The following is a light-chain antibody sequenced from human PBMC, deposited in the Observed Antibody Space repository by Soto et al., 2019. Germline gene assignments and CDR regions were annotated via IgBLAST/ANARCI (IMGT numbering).Light chain of an antibody. J-gene: IGKJ4*01. Sequence: VLTQSPGTLSLSLGERATLSCRASQVVRSDYLAWYQQKPGQAPRLLMYGASSRATGTPDRFTGSGSGTDFTLTISKLEPEDLAVYFCQQYDASPTCGGGTKVEIK. V-gene: IGKV3-20*01. CDR2: GAS. CDR1: QVVRSDY. CDR3: QQYDASPT.